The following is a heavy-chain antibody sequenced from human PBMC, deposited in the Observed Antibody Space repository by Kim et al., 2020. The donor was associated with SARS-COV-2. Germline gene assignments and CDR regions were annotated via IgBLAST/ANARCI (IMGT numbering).Heavy chain of an antibody. Sequence: GGSLRLSCAASGFTFSSYAMSWVRQAPGKGLEWVSAISGSGGSTYYADSVKGRFTISRDNSKNTLYLQMNSLRAEDTAVYYCAKDLGREQWLVPYNWFDPWGQGTLVTVSS. V-gene: IGHV3-23*01. CDR1: GFTFSSYA. D-gene: IGHD6-19*01. J-gene: IGHJ5*02. CDR3: AKDLGREQWLVPYNWFDP. CDR2: ISGSGGST.